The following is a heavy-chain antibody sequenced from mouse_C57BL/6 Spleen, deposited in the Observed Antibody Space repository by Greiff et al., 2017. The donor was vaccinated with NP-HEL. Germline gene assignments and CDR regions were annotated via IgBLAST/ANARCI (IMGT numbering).Heavy chain of an antibody. J-gene: IGHJ2*01. V-gene: IGHV1-5*01. CDR2: IYPGNSDT. CDR3: TRGDDYFDY. CDR1: GYTFTSYW. Sequence: VQLQQSGTVLARPGASVKMSCKTSGYTFTSYWMHWVKQRPGQGLEWIGAIYPGNSDTSYNQKFKGKATLTAVTSARTAYMELSSLTNEDSAVYDCTRGDDYFDYWGQGTTLTVSS.